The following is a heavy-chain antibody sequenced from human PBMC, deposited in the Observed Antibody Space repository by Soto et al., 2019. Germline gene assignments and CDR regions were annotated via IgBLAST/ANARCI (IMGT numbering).Heavy chain of an antibody. J-gene: IGHJ4*02. CDR2: IIPIFGTP. Sequence: QVQLVQSGAEVKKPGSSVKVSCKASGGIFSTYAISWLRQAPGQGLEWMGGIIPIFGTPNYAQRSQGRLTITADESTSTAYMELSRLRSEDTAVYYCARDRDDYGSGNYYNRIDFWGQGTLVTVSS. CDR3: ARDRDDYGSGNYYNRIDF. CDR1: GGIFSTYA. D-gene: IGHD3-10*01. V-gene: IGHV1-69*01.